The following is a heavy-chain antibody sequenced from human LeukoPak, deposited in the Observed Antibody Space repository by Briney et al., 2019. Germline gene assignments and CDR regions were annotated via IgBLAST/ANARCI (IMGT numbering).Heavy chain of an antibody. CDR1: GFTFSSSA. J-gene: IGHJ6*02. Sequence: GGSLRLSCAASGFTFSSSAMHWVRQAPGKGLEWVAVISYDGSNKDYADSVKGRSTISRDNSKNTLYLQMNSLRAEDTAVYYCAKTYTAMDNYYYGMDVWGQGTTVTVSS. V-gene: IGHV3-30*18. D-gene: IGHD5-18*01. CDR2: ISYDGSNK. CDR3: AKTYTAMDNYYYGMDV.